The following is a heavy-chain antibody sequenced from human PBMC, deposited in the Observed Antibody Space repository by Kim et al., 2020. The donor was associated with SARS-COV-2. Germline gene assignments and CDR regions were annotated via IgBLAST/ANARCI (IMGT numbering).Heavy chain of an antibody. CDR2: IA. J-gene: IGHJ3*02. Sequence: IANYAQKFQGRVTITADKSTRTAYMELSSLRSEDTAVYYCARGSGGAFDIWGQGTMVTVSS. D-gene: IGHD3-16*01. V-gene: IGHV1-69*04. CDR3: ARGSGGAFDI.